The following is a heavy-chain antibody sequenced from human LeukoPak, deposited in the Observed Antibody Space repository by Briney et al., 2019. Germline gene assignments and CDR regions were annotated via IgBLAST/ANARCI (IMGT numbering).Heavy chain of an antibody. CDR2: IYHSGST. CDR1: GGSISSGGYS. J-gene: IGHJ4*02. Sequence: SETLSLTCAVSGGSISSGGYSWSWIRQPPGKGLEWIGYIYHSGSTYYNPSLKSRVTISVDTSKNQFSLKLSSVTAADTAVYYCARGGRGSSSWYVFPFDYWGQGTLVTVSS. D-gene: IGHD6-13*01. V-gene: IGHV4-30-2*05. CDR3: ARGGRGSSSWYVFPFDY.